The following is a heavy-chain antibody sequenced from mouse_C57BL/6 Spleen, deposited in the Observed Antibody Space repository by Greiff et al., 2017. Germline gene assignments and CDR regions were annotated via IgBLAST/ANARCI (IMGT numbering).Heavy chain of an antibody. J-gene: IGHJ2*01. D-gene: IGHD1-1*02. CDR3: ARDGRWGVDY. V-gene: IGHV3-6*01. CDR1: GYSITSGYY. CDR2: ISYDGSN. Sequence: EVHLVESGPGLVKPSQSLSLTCSVTGYSITSGYYWNWIRQFPGNKLEWMGYISYDGSNNYNPSLKNRISITRDTSKNQFFLKLNSVTTEDTATYYCARDGRWGVDYWGQGTTLTVSS.